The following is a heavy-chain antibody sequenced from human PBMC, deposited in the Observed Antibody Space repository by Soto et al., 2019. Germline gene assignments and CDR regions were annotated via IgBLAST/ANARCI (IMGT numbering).Heavy chain of an antibody. CDR3: AKDRAVFGELYRGFDY. Sequence: EVQLLESGGGLVQPGESLRVSCASSGFVFSSYAMSWVRQAPGKGLEWVSSISGRGGNTNYADSVKGRFTISRDNSKNTLFLQMNSLRGEDTAVYYCAKDRAVFGELYRGFDYWGQGAQVTVSS. D-gene: IGHD3-10*01. CDR2: ISGRGGNT. J-gene: IGHJ4*02. CDR1: GFVFSSYA. V-gene: IGHV3-23*01.